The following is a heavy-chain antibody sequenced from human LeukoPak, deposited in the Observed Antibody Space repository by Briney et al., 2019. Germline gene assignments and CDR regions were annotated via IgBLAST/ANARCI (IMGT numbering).Heavy chain of an antibody. J-gene: IGHJ4*02. D-gene: IGHD2-2*01. CDR3: AKDSCSSTGCYLDY. Sequence: GGSLRLSCAASGFTFSSYGMHWVRQAPGKGLEWVAFIRYDGSNKYYADSVKGRFTISRDNSKNTLYLQMNSLRAEDTAVYYCAKDSCSSTGCYLDYWGQGTLVTVSS. CDR1: GFTFSSYG. V-gene: IGHV3-30*02. CDR2: IRYDGSNK.